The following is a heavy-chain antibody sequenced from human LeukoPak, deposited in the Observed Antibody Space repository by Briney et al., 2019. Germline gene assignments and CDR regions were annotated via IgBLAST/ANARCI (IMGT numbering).Heavy chain of an antibody. Sequence: GASVTVSCKASGGTFSSYAISWVRQAPGQGLEWMGGIIPIFGTANYAQKFQGRVTITADESTSTAYMELSSLRSEDTAVYYCASLGIAARRAFDYWGQGTLVTVSS. CDR1: GGTFSSYA. V-gene: IGHV1-69*13. D-gene: IGHD6-6*01. J-gene: IGHJ4*02. CDR2: IIPIFGTA. CDR3: ASLGIAARRAFDY.